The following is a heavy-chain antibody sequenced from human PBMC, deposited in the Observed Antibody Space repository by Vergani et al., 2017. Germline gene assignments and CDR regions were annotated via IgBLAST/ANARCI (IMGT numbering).Heavy chain of an antibody. CDR2: ISGRSNYI. Sequence: EVQLQESGGGLVKPGWSLRVSCAASGFSFSTYSINWVRQAPGKGLEWVSSISGRSNYIYYADSLKGRFTISRDNSKNSVYLQMNSLRAEDTAIYYCAKDNRTPYYDILTGYYRHYYYGMDVWGQGTTVTVSS. CDR3: AKDNRTPYYDILTGYYRHYYYGMDV. D-gene: IGHD3-9*01. CDR1: GFSFSTYS. J-gene: IGHJ6*02. V-gene: IGHV3-21*06.